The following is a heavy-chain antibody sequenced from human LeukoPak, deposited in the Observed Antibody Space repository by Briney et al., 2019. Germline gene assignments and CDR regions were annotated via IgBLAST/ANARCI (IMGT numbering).Heavy chain of an antibody. V-gene: IGHV4-39*07. CDR2: IYYSGST. D-gene: IGHD5-24*01. Sequence: SETLSLTCTVSGCSISSSSYYWGWIRQPPGKGLEWIGSIYYSGSTYYNPSLKSRVTISVDTSKNQFSLKLSSVTAANTAVYYCARVDGYSYYYYYYYMDVWGKGTTVTVSS. CDR1: GCSISSSSYY. J-gene: IGHJ6*03. CDR3: ARVDGYSYYYYYYYMDV.